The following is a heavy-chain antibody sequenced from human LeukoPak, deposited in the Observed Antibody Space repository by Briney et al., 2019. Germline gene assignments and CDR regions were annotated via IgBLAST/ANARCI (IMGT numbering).Heavy chain of an antibody. Sequence: GGSLRLSCVASGFTFSDYSMHWVRQAPGKGLEWLSYISRSSTTIYYADSVKGRFTISRDNAKNSLYLQMNGLRAEDTAVYYCARGRTVDWLSLFDYWGQGTLVPVSS. J-gene: IGHJ4*02. D-gene: IGHD3-9*01. CDR3: ARGRTVDWLSLFDY. CDR1: GFTFSDYS. V-gene: IGHV3-48*01. CDR2: ISRSSTTI.